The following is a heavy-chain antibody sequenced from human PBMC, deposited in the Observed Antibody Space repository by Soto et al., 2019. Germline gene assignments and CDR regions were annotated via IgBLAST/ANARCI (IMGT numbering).Heavy chain of an antibody. CDR3: ARDLNHFGSYYMDV. CDR2: IYSTRRT. J-gene: IGHJ6*03. D-gene: IGHD3-10*01. Sequence: QVQLQESGPGLVKPSQTLSLTCTVSGGSISTGGYYWSWIRQHPGKGLEWIGYIYSTRRTFYNPSLKSQRAISLDTSNNRFSLSLNSVTAADSAVYFCARDLNHFGSYYMDVWGKGTTVTVSS. V-gene: IGHV4-31*01. CDR1: GGSISTGGYY.